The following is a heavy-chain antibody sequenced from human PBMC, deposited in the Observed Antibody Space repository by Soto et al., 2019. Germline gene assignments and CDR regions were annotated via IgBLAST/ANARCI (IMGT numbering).Heavy chain of an antibody. J-gene: IGHJ4*02. CDR1: GFTFDDYA. Sequence: FLRLSCAASGFTFDDYAMHWVRQAPGKGLEWVSGISWNSGSIGYADSVKGRFTISRDNAKNSLYLQMNSLRAEDTALYYCAKGRGMGYCTNGVCPFDYWGQGTLVTVSS. CDR3: AKGRGMGYCTNGVCPFDY. V-gene: IGHV3-9*01. CDR2: ISWNSGSI. D-gene: IGHD2-8*01.